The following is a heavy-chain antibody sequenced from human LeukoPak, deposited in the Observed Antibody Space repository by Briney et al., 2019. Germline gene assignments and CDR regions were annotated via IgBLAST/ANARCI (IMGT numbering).Heavy chain of an antibody. Sequence: PSETLSLTCAVYGGSFSGYYWSWIRQPPGKGLEWIGEINHSGSTNYNPSLKSRVTISVDTSKNQFSLKLSSVTAADTAVYYCAERPRDGYNGEDYWGQGTLVTVSS. J-gene: IGHJ4*02. CDR2: INHSGST. CDR3: AERPRDGYNGEDY. D-gene: IGHD5-24*01. CDR1: GGSFSGYY. V-gene: IGHV4-34*01.